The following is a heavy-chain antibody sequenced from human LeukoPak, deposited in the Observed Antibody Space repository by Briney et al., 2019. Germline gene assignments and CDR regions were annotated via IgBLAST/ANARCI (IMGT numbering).Heavy chain of an antibody. D-gene: IGHD3-3*01. J-gene: IGHJ4*02. Sequence: GGSLRLSCVASGFTFSSYSMNWVRQAPGKGLEWVSYISSSSSTIYYADSVKGRFTISRDNAKNSLYLQMNSLRAEDTAVYYCARLRLGYYDFWSGYRWGQGTLVTVSS. CDR1: GFTFSSYS. V-gene: IGHV3-48*01. CDR3: ARLRLGYYDFWSGYR. CDR2: ISSSSSTI.